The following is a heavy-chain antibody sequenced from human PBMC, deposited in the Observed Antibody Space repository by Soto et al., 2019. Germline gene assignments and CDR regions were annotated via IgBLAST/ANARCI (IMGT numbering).Heavy chain of an antibody. V-gene: IGHV3-72*01. J-gene: IGHJ4*02. D-gene: IGHD1-7*01. CDR2: SRDKGNSYST. CDR3: TRSITGTTSSDY. CDR1: GFTFSAYY. Sequence: GGSLRLSCAGSGFTFSAYYIDWVRQAPGKGLEWVGRSRDKGNSYSTDYAASVKGRFTISRDASKNSLFLQMNSLKTEDTALYYCTRSITGTTSSDYWGQGTLVTVSS.